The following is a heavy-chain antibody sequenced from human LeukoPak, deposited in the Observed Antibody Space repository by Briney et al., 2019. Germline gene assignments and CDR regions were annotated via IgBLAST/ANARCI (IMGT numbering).Heavy chain of an antibody. CDR2: IYSGGST. CDR3: ARLGGENIAAAAFGY. D-gene: IGHD6-13*01. J-gene: IGHJ4*02. CDR1: GFAVNSRY. Sequence: GESLKISCAASGFAVNSRYMAWVRQAPGKGLEWVSVIYSGGSTYYADSVRGRFTISRDNSKNTLYLQMNNLRVEDTAVYYCARLGGENIAAAAFGYWGQGTLVTVSS. V-gene: IGHV3-66*04.